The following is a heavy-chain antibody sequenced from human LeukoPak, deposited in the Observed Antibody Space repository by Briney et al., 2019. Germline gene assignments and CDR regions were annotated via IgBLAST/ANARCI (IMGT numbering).Heavy chain of an antibody. Sequence: GSLRLPRSASGFTLSSYSMNLVRQAPGKGLEWVSSISSSSSYIYYADSVKGRFTISRDNAKNSLYLQMNSLRAEDTAVYYCARTTGPINWGQGTLVTVSS. J-gene: IGHJ4*02. D-gene: IGHD1-1*01. CDR2: ISSSSSYI. V-gene: IGHV3-21*01. CDR1: GFTLSSYS. CDR3: ARTTGPIN.